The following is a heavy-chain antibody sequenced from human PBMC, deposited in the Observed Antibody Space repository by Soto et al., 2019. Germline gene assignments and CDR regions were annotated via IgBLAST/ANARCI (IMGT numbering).Heavy chain of an antibody. V-gene: IGHV2-5*02. CDR3: AHAGDYDLLTFDH. D-gene: IGHD4-17*01. CDR1: GFSLSTYHMG. Sequence: QITLKESGPTLVRPAQTRTLTCDFSGFSLSTYHMGVAWIRQPPGKALEGLALIYWDDDKRYSPSLKDRLAISKATSSNQVVLTITNIDPGDSATYFCAHAGDYDLLTFDHWGPGTLVTVSS. J-gene: IGHJ4*02. CDR2: IYWDDDK.